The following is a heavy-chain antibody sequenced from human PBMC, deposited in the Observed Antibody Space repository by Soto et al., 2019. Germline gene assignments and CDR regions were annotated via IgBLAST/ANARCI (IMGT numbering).Heavy chain of an antibody. D-gene: IGHD1-20*01. CDR3: ARDKLTGILDY. CDR1: GYTFTSYD. V-gene: IGHV1-3*05. J-gene: IGHJ4*02. Sequence: QVQLVQSGAEEKKPGASVKVSCKASGYTFTSYDMHWVRQAPGQRLEWMGWINAGNGNTKYSQKFQGRVTITRDTSASTAYMELSSMRSEDTAVYYCARDKLTGILDYWGQGTLVTVSS. CDR2: INAGNGNT.